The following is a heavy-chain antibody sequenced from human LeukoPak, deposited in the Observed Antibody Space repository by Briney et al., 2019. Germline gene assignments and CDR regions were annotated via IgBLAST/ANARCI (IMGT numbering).Heavy chain of an antibody. Sequence: EASVKVSCKASGYTFTGYYMHWVRQAPGQGLEWMGWINPNSGGTNYAQKFQGRVTMTRDTSISTAYMELSRLRSDDTAVYYCARGTVTSYYYYYYMDVWGKGTTVTISS. V-gene: IGHV1-2*02. CDR2: INPNSGGT. CDR1: GYTFTGYY. CDR3: ARGTVTSYYYYYYMDV. J-gene: IGHJ6*03. D-gene: IGHD4-17*01.